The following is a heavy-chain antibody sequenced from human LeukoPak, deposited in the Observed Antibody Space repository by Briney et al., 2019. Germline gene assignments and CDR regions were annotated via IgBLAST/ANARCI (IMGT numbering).Heavy chain of an antibody. V-gene: IGHV4-30-2*05. Sequence: SETLSLTCTVSGGSLSSSSYSWSWIRQTPGKGLEWIGYIFHRGGTSYNPSLKSRILFSVDTSQNQFSLKLNSVTAADTAVYYCVREILYCSGGSCYRGPFDNWGQGTLVTVSA. CDR1: GGSLSSSSYS. CDR3: VREILYCSGGSCYRGPFDN. CDR2: IFHRGGT. D-gene: IGHD2-15*01. J-gene: IGHJ4*02.